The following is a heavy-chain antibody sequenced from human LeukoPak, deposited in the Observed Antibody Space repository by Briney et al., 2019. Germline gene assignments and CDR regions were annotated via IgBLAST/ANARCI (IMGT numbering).Heavy chain of an antibody. CDR3: AKVLRLRGHFDY. CDR2: ISGSGGST. V-gene: IGHV3-23*01. Sequence: GGSLRLSCAASGFTFSSYAMSWVRQAPGKGLEWVSAISGSGGSTYYADSVKGRSTISRDNSKNTLYQQMNSLRAEDTAVYYCAKVLRLRGHFDYWGQGTLVTVSS. J-gene: IGHJ4*02. CDR1: GFTFSSYA. D-gene: IGHD5-18*01.